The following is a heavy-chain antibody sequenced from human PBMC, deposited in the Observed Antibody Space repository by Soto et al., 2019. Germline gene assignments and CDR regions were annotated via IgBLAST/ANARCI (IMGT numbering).Heavy chain of an antibody. D-gene: IGHD2-8*01. V-gene: IGHV3-23*01. J-gene: IGHJ5*02. CDR3: AKWAAYCINVNCYHWFDP. CDR2: IGSGGTST. Sequence: PGGSLRLSCAASGFTFSNYAMSWVRQAPGKGLEWVSAIGSGGTSTYYADSVRGRFTISRDNSKNTLYLQMNSLRAEDTALYYCAKWAAYCINVNCYHWFDPWGQGTLVTVSS. CDR1: GFTFSNYA.